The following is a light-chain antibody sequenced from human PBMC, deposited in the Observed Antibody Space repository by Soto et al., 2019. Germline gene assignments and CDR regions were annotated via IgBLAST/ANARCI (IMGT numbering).Light chain of an antibody. CDR3: CSYAGSYTYV. CDR2: DVT. J-gene: IGLJ1*01. V-gene: IGLV2-11*01. CDR1: SSDVGGYNY. Sequence: QSALTQPRSVSGSPGQSVTISCTGTSSDVGGYNYVSWYQQRPGKAPKLMIYDVTKRPSGVPDRFSGSKSGNMASLTISGLQAEDEADYYCCSYAGSYTYVFGTGTKVTVL.